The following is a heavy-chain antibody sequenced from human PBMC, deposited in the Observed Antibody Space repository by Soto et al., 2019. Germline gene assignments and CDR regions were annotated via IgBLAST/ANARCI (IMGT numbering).Heavy chain of an antibody. J-gene: IGHJ2*01. Sequence: QVQLVQSGAEVKKPGASVKVSCKASGYTFTSYAMHWVLQAPGQRLEWMGWINAGNGNTKYSQKFQGRVTITRDTSASTAYMELSSLRSEDTAVYYCARDPHCSGGSCYSCSFDLWGRGTLVTVSS. CDR2: INAGNGNT. D-gene: IGHD2-15*01. CDR1: GYTFTSYA. V-gene: IGHV1-3*01. CDR3: ARDPHCSGGSCYSCSFDL.